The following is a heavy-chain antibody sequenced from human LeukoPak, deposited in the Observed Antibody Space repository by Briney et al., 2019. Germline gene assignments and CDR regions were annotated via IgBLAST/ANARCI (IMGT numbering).Heavy chain of an antibody. D-gene: IGHD3-22*01. Sequence: ASVKVSCKASGYTFTSYYIHWVRQAPGQGLEWLGVILPSGGITTYAQRFQGRVTLTRDMSTSTVYMELSSLRAEDTAVYYCVRDSYYDSSGYGPRSVLVLDYWGQGTLVTVSS. J-gene: IGHJ4*02. CDR3: VRDSYYDSSGYGPRSVLVLDY. V-gene: IGHV1-46*01. CDR1: GYTFTSYY. CDR2: ILPSGGIT.